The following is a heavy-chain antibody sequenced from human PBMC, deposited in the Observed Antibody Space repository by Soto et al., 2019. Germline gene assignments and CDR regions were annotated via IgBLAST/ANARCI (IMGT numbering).Heavy chain of an antibody. V-gene: IGHV3-48*03. D-gene: IGHD1-26*01. Sequence: EVQLVESGGGLEQPGGSLRLSCAASGFTLSSSEMNWVRQAPGKGLEWVSYVGSSGNTKYYADSVKGRFTISRDNAKNSLYLQMNSLRAEDTAVYYCARGLEYYFKPGGFDIWGQGTMVTVSS. CDR2: VGSSGNTK. J-gene: IGHJ3*02. CDR1: GFTLSSSE. CDR3: ARGLEYYFKPGGFDI.